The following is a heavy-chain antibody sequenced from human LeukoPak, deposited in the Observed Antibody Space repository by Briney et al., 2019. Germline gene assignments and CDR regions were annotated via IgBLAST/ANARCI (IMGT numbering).Heavy chain of an antibody. J-gene: IGHJ4*02. Sequence: PGGSLRLSCAASGFTFSSYGMHWVRQAPGKGLEWVAVIWYDGSNKYYADSVKGRFTISRDNSKNTLYLQMNSLRAEDTAVYYCARPGPYNDYNYFDYWGQGTLVTVSS. CDR1: GFTFSSYG. D-gene: IGHD4-11*01. CDR2: IWYDGSNK. V-gene: IGHV3-33*01. CDR3: ARPGPYNDYNYFDY.